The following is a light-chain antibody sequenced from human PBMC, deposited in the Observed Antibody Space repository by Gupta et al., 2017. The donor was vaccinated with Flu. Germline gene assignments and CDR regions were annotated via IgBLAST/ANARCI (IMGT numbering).Light chain of an antibody. CDR1: SASVSSANF. CDR3: EQSSPNGIPT. J-gene: IGLJ2*01. CDR2: ATN. Sequence: QTVVTQEPSFSVSPGGTVTLTCGLSSASVSSANFPAWYQQTAGQPPRTLVYATNSRSAGVPVRFSGSIRGGNAALTIAGAQAEDEAVYYCEQSSPNGIPTFGGGTRLTVI. V-gene: IGLV8-61*01.